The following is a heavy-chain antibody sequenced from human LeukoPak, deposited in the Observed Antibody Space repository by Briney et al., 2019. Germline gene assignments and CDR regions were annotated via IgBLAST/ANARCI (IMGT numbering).Heavy chain of an antibody. V-gene: IGHV3-23*01. Sequence: PGGSLRLSCAASGFTFASYAMSWVRQAPGKGLEWVSGISGSGGSTYYADSVKGRFTISRDNSKNTLYLQMNNLRAEDTAVYYCAKDDHGGSGWRDYFDYWGQGTLVTVSP. D-gene: IGHD6-19*01. CDR3: AKDDHGGSGWRDYFDY. CDR2: ISGSGGST. CDR1: GFTFASYA. J-gene: IGHJ4*02.